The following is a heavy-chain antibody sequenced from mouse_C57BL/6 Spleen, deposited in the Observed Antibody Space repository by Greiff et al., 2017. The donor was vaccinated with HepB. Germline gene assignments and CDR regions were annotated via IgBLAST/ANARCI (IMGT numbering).Heavy chain of an antibody. V-gene: IGHV14-4*01. J-gene: IGHJ3*01. CDR1: GFNIKDDY. Sequence: VQLQQSGAELVRPGASVKLSCTASGFNIKDDYMHWVKQRPEQGLEWIGWIDPENGDTEYASKFQGKATITADTSSNTAYLQLSSLTSEDTAVYYCTTTEGSSGYVAWFAYWGQGTLVTVSA. D-gene: IGHD3-2*02. CDR2: IDPENGDT. CDR3: TTTEGSSGYVAWFAY.